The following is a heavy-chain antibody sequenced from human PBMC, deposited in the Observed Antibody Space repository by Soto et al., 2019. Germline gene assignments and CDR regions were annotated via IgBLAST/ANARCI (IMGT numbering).Heavy chain of an antibody. D-gene: IGHD3-10*01. J-gene: IGHJ4*02. Sequence: EASVKVSCKPSGYTFTAYYMHWVRQAPGQGLEWMGWINPNSGDTNYAQKFQGRVTMTGDSSISTAYMELSRLRSDDTAVYYCARGSGSGNYYDYWGQGTLVTVSS. CDR3: ARGSGSGNYYDY. CDR2: INPNSGDT. V-gene: IGHV1-2*02. CDR1: GYTFTAYY.